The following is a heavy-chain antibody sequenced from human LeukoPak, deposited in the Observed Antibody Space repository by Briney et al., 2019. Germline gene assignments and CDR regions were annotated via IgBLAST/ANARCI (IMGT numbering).Heavy chain of an antibody. V-gene: IGHV1-8*03. Sequence: GASVKVSCKASGYTLTRYYMHWVRQAPGQGLEWMGWMNPNSGNTGYAQKFQGRVTITRNTSISTAYMELSSLRSEDTAVYYCARGRTTMVRGVIIKKNYYYYYMGVWGKGATVTVSS. CDR2: MNPNSGNT. D-gene: IGHD3-10*01. J-gene: IGHJ6*03. CDR1: GYTLTRYY. CDR3: ARGRTTMVRGVIIKKNYYYYYMGV.